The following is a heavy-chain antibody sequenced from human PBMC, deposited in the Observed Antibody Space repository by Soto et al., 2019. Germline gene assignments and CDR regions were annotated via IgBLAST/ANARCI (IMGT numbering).Heavy chain of an antibody. Sequence: QVQLQESGPGLVKPSETLSLTCTVSGGSISSYYWSWIRQPPGKGLEWIGYIYYSGSTNYNPSLKSRVTISVDTSKNQFSLKLSSVTAADTAVYYCARVVQDYYASSGYFWFDPWGQGTLVTVSS. D-gene: IGHD3-22*01. CDR2: IYYSGST. CDR1: GGSISSYY. CDR3: ARVVQDYYASSGYFWFDP. V-gene: IGHV4-59*01. J-gene: IGHJ5*02.